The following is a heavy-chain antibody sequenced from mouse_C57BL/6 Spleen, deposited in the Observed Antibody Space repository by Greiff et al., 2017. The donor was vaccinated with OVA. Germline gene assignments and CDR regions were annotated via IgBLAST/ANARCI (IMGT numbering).Heavy chain of an antibody. J-gene: IGHJ3*01. CDR3: AREGYGSSLAWFAY. Sequence: VQLQQSGPGLVAPSQSLSITCTVSGFSLTSYAISWVRQPPGKGLEWLGVIWTGGGTNYNSALKSRLSISQDNSKSQVFLKMNSLQTDDTARYYCAREGYGSSLAWFAYWGQGTLVTVSA. CDR1: GFSLTSYA. CDR2: IWTGGGT. D-gene: IGHD1-1*01. V-gene: IGHV2-9-1*01.